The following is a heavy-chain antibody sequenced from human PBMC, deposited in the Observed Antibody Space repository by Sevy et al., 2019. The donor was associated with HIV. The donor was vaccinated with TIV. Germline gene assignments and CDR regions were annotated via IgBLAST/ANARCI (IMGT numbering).Heavy chain of an antibody. J-gene: IGHJ6*02. CDR1: GFTFSNTW. Sequence: GGSLRLSCAASGFTFSNTWMNWVRQAPGKGLEWVGRIKSKTDDGTTDYAAPVKGRFTISRDVSKNTLYLEMNSLKTDDTAVYYCTKGKDVYSSRWHPHYSYGMDVWGQGTTVTVSS. D-gene: IGHD6-13*01. CDR3: TKGKDVYSSRWHPHYSYGMDV. V-gene: IGHV3-15*07. CDR2: IKSKTDDGTT.